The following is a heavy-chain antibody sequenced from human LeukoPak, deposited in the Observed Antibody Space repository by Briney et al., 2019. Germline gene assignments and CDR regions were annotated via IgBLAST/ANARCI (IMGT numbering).Heavy chain of an antibody. D-gene: IGHD2-2*01. CDR2: IYYTGST. Sequence: SETLSLTCTVSGGSIDSYYWSWIRQPPGKGPEWIGYIYYTGSTEYHPSLKSRVTISLDTSKNQFSLKLTSVTAADTAVYYCARVYQSAEYYFDYWGQGNLVSVSS. J-gene: IGHJ4*02. CDR1: GGSIDSYY. CDR3: ARVYQSAEYYFDY. V-gene: IGHV4-59*01.